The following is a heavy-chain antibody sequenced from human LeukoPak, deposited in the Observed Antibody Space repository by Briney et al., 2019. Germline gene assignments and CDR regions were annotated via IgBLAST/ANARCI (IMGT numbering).Heavy chain of an antibody. CDR1: GFTFSSYS. CDR2: ISSSSSYI. J-gene: IGHJ6*03. Sequence: KPGGSLRLSCAASGFTFSSYSMNWVRQAPGKGLEWVSSISSSSSYIYYADSVKGRFTISRDNAKNSLYLQMNYLRAEDSAVYYCARIAALYFYYMVVWGKGTTVTVSS. V-gene: IGHV3-21*01. CDR3: ARIAALYFYYMVV. D-gene: IGHD6-13*01.